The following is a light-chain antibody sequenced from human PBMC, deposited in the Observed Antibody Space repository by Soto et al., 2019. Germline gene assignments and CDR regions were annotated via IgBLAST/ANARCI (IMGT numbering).Light chain of an antibody. CDR2: DAS. Sequence: DIQMTQSPSTLSASVGDRVTITCRASQSISSWLAWYQQKPGKAPKLLIYDASSLESGVPSRFSGSGSGTEFTLTISSLHPDDFGTYYCQQYNSYSPTFGQGTKVDIK. CDR1: QSISSW. J-gene: IGKJ1*01. V-gene: IGKV1-5*01. CDR3: QQYNSYSPT.